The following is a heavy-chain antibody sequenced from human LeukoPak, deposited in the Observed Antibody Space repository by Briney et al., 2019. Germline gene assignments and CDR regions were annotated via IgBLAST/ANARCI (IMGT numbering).Heavy chain of an antibody. CDR3: VKFNSDYVYHLYMDV. Sequence: PGGSLRLSCVVIRITYIQADMHWCRQAPGKGLEWLTFVKHDGSDILYADSVRGRFTISRDNSKNTLYLQMNSLRTEDRALFYCVKFNSDYVYHLYMDVWGKGTTVTVSS. D-gene: IGHD3-10*02. J-gene: IGHJ6*03. V-gene: IGHV3-30*02. CDR1: RITYIQAD. CDR2: VKHDGSDI.